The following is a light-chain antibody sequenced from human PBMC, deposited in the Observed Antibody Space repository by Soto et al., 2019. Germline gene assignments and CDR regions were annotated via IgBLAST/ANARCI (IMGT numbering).Light chain of an antibody. Sequence: DFQMTQSPSTLSASVGDRVTITCRASQNIRSRLAWFQQKPGKAPKFLIYDASSLESGVPSRFSGSGSGTEFTRTISSLQPEDFATYYCQLYEFVLGTFGPGTKGDMK. J-gene: IGKJ1*01. CDR1: QNIRSR. CDR3: QLYEFVLGT. CDR2: DAS. V-gene: IGKV1-5*01.